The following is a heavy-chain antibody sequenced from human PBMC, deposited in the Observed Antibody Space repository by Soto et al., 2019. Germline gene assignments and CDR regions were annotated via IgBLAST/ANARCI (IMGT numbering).Heavy chain of an antibody. D-gene: IGHD2-15*01. CDR1: GFTFSSYG. J-gene: IGHJ3*02. CDR3: AREGRGVVVVAATNAFDI. CDR2: IWYDGSNK. V-gene: IGHV3-33*01. Sequence: PGGSLRLSCAASGFTFSSYGMHWARQAPGKGLEWVAVIWYDGSNKYYADSVKGRFTISRDNSKNTLYLQMNSLRAEDTAVYYCAREGRGVVVVAATNAFDIWGQGTMVTVSS.